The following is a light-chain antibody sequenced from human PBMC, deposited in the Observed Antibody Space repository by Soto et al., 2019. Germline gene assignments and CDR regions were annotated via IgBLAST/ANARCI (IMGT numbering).Light chain of an antibody. V-gene: IGKV1-39*01. CDR3: QQSYDNPL. CDR2: AAS. Sequence: DIQMTQSPSSLSASVGDRVTITCRASQSISGYLNWYQQKPGKAPKLLIYAASSLQSGVPSRFSGSGSGTDFTLTISSLQREDVASYYCQQSYDNPLFGGGTKVEIK. J-gene: IGKJ4*01. CDR1: QSISGY.